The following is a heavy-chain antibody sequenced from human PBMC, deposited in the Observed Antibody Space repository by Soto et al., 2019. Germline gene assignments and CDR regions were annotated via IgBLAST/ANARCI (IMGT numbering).Heavy chain of an antibody. Sequence: PGESLKISCKGSGYSFTSYWIGWVRQMPGKGLEWMGIIYPGDSDTRYSPSFQGQVTISADKSISTAYLQWSSLKASDTAMYYCARNYRESYILTGYYYYYGMDVWGQGTPVTVSS. V-gene: IGHV5-51*01. J-gene: IGHJ6*02. CDR2: IYPGDSDT. CDR3: ARNYRESYILTGYYYYYGMDV. D-gene: IGHD3-9*01. CDR1: GYSFTSYW.